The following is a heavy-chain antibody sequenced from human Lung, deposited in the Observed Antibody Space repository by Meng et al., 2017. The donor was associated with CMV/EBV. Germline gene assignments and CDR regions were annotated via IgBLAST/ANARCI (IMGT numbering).Heavy chain of an antibody. J-gene: IGHJ1*01. CDR2: IPHRGSS. D-gene: IGHD3-10*01. CDR1: GDSITNHNW. V-gene: IGHV4-4*02. Sequence: QVKLRESGPALVKPSETRSLTCPVPGDSITNHNWWAWVRQPPGKGLEWIGEIPHRGSSAYNPSLKSRVSMSIDKSKNQFSLKLTSVTAADTAVYHCLRRSGGSVWGQGTLVTVSS. CDR3: LRRSGGSV.